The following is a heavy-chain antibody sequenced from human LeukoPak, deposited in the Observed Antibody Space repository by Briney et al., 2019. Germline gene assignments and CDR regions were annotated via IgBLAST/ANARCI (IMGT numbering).Heavy chain of an antibody. D-gene: IGHD2-2*01. CDR3: AAVCSSTSCSRVRGYDYEFDY. J-gene: IGHJ4*02. V-gene: IGHV1-69*05. CDR1: GGTFSSYA. CDR2: IIPIFGTA. Sequence: SVKVSCKASGGTFSSYAISWVRQAPGQGLEWMGGIIPIFGTANYAQKFQGRVTITTDESTSTAYMELNSLRSEDTAVYYCAAVCSSTSCSRVRGYDYEFDYWGQGTLVTVSS.